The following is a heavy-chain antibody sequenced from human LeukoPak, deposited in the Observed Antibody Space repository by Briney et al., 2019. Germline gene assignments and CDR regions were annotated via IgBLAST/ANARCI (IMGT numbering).Heavy chain of an antibody. J-gene: IGHJ4*02. CDR1: GFTFSYYG. V-gene: IGHV3-30*18. Sequence: GGALRLSCAASGFTFSYYGMHWVRQAPGRGLEWVAVISHDGSNKYYADSVKGRSTISRDNSKNTLYLQMNSLRPEDTSVYYCAKPGKRRVVTITDFDYWGQGTLVTVSS. CDR2: ISHDGSNK. D-gene: IGHD3-22*01. CDR3: AKPGKRRVVTITDFDY.